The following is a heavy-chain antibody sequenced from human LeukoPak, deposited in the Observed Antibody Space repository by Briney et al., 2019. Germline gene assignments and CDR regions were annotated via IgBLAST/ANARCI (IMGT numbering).Heavy chain of an antibody. CDR2: INHSGST. CDR3: ASIRGKGIAAAGTYR. Sequence: PSGTLSLTCAVYGGSFSGYYWSWIRQPPGKGLEWIGEINHSGSTNYNPSLKSRVTISVDTSKNQFSLKLSSVTAADTAVYYCASIRGKGIAAAGTYRWGQGTLVTVSS. CDR1: GGSFSGYY. V-gene: IGHV4-34*01. D-gene: IGHD6-13*01. J-gene: IGHJ5*02.